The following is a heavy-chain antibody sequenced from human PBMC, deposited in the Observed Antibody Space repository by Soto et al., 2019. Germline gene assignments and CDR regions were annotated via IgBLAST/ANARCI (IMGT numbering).Heavy chain of an antibody. CDR2: IIPIFGTA. J-gene: IGHJ2*01. CDR1: GGTFSSYA. Sequence: QVQLVQSGAEVKKPGSSVKVSCKASGGTFSSYAISWVRQAPGQGLEWMGGIIPIFGTANYGQKFQGRVTITADESTSTAYMELSSLRSEDTAVYYCARGPDYYDSSGHWYFDLWGRGTLVTVSS. V-gene: IGHV1-69*01. D-gene: IGHD3-22*01. CDR3: ARGPDYYDSSGHWYFDL.